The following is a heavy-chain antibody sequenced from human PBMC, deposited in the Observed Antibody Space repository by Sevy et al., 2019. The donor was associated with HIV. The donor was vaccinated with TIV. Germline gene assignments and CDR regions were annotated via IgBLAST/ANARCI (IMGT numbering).Heavy chain of an antibody. CDR1: GFTFSSYA. Sequence: GGSLRLSCAASGFTFSSYAMHWVRQAPGKGLEWVAVISYDGSNKYYADSVKGRFTISRDNSKNTLYLQMNSLRAEDTALYYCARDRWGSSSPLDYWGQGTLVTVSS. J-gene: IGHJ4*02. V-gene: IGHV3-30-3*01. CDR3: ARDRWGSSSPLDY. CDR2: ISYDGSNK. D-gene: IGHD6-6*01.